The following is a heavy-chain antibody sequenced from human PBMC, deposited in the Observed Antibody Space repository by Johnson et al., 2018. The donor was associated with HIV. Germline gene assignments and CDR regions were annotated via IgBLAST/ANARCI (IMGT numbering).Heavy chain of an antibody. Sequence: VQLVESGGGGVQPGRSLRLSCAASGFTVSSNYMSWVRQAPGKGLEWVSGISWNSGSIGYADSVKGRFTISRDSSKNTLYLQINSLRAEDTAVYYCAKGGSYAPFDAFDIWGRGTMVTVSS. J-gene: IGHJ3*02. CDR3: AKGGSYAPFDAFDI. CDR1: GFTVSSNY. V-gene: IGHV3-23*04. CDR2: ISWNSGSI. D-gene: IGHD1-26*01.